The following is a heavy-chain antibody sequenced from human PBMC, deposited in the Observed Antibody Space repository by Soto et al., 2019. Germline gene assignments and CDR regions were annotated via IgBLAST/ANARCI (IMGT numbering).Heavy chain of an antibody. CDR2: INYSGST. Sequence: PSETLSLTCAVSGGSFSGYYWGWVRQPPGKGLEWVGEINYSGSTNYNPSLKRRVTISVDTSKNQVSLKVTSVTAADTAMYYCARRHYFYALDVWGQGTTVTVSS. V-gene: IGHV4-34*01. CDR3: ARRHYFYALDV. J-gene: IGHJ6*02. CDR1: GGSFSGYY.